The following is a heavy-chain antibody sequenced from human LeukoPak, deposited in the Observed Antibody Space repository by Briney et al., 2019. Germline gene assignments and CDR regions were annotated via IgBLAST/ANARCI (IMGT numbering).Heavy chain of an antibody. CDR1: GSTFSSYA. CDR2: ISYDGINK. D-gene: IGHD3-9*01. Sequence: GGSLRLSCAASGSTFSSYAIHWVRQAPGKGLEWVAVISYDGINKYYADSVKGRFTISRDNSKNTLSLQMNSLRAEDTALYYCAGRYYDILTGGREGFDYWGQGTLVTVSS. CDR3: AGRYYDILTGGREGFDY. V-gene: IGHV3-30*04. J-gene: IGHJ4*02.